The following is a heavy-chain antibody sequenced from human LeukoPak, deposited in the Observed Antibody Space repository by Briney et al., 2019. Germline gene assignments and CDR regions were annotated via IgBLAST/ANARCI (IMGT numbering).Heavy chain of an antibody. CDR2: IYPGDSDT. V-gene: IGHV5-51*01. CDR3: ARAKVPSAANNWFDP. J-gene: IGHJ5*02. Sequence: GASLQISCKGSGSCFTSYWIGWVRQLPGKGLEWMGIIYPGDSDTRYSPSFQGQVTISADKSISIAYLQWSSLKASDTAMYYCARAKVPSAANNWFDPWGQGTLVTVSS. CDR1: GSCFTSYW. D-gene: IGHD2-2*01.